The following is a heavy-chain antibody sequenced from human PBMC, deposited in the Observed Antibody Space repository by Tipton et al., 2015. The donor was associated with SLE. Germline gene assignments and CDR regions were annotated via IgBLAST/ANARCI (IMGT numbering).Heavy chain of an antibody. CDR3: ARVLKLEHYFDI. J-gene: IGHJ4*02. CDR2: IKQDGSER. V-gene: IGHV3-7*01. CDR1: GFTFSSYW. Sequence: SLRLSCIASGFTFSSYWMSWVRQTPGKGLEWVANIKQDGSERYDVDSVRGRFTISRDNAKNSLYLQMNSLRADDTAVYYCARVLKLEHYFDIWGQGTLVTVSS. D-gene: IGHD1/OR15-1a*01.